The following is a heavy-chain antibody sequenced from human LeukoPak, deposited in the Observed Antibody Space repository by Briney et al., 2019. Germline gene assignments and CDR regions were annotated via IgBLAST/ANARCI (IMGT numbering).Heavy chain of an antibody. CDR2: ISSSGSTI. V-gene: IGHV3-48*03. D-gene: IGHD2-15*01. Sequence: GGALRLSGAASGFTFSSYEMNWVRQAPGKGLEWVSYISSSGSTIYYADSGKGRFTISRDNAKNSLYLQMNSLRAEDTAVYYCARAPGYCSGGSCFPAGNFDYWGQGTLVTVSS. CDR3: ARAPGYCSGGSCFPAGNFDY. J-gene: IGHJ4*02. CDR1: GFTFSSYE.